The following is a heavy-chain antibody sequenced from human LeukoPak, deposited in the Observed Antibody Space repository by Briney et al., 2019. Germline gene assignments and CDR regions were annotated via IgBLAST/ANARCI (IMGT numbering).Heavy chain of an antibody. CDR2: INPRGTST. Sequence: GASVKVSCKASGYSFTSHYMHWVRQAPGQGLEWMGLINPRGTSTIYAEKFQGRIIMTRDMSTTTDYMELSSLKSDDTAVYYCASLKNYYDSSGYLVTDAFDIWGQGTMVTVSS. CDR1: GYSFTSHY. V-gene: IGHV1-46*01. CDR3: ASLKNYYDSSGYLVTDAFDI. D-gene: IGHD3-22*01. J-gene: IGHJ3*02.